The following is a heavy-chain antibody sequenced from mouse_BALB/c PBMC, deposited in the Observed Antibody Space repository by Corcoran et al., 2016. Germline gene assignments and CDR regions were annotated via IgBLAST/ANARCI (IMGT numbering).Heavy chain of an antibody. Sequence: QVTLKESGPGILQPSQTLSLTCSFSGFSLSTSGMGVSWIRQPSGKGLEWLAHIYWDDDKRYNPSLKSRLTISKDTSRNQVFLKITSVDTAVTATYYCARRTTVVAEAMDYWGQGTSVTVSS. V-gene: IGHV8-12*01. CDR2: IYWDDDK. D-gene: IGHD1-1*01. J-gene: IGHJ4*01. CDR3: ARRTTVVAEAMDY. CDR1: GFSLSTSGMG.